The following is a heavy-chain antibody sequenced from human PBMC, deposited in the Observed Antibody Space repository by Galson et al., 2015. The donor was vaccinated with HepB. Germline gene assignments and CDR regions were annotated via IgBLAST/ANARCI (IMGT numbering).Heavy chain of an antibody. D-gene: IGHD5-18*01. CDR1: GFTFSDYY. V-gene: IGHV3-11*03. CDR2: ISSSSSYT. Sequence: SLRLSCAASGFTFSDYYMSWIRQAPGKGLEWVSYISSSSSYTNYADSVKGRFTISRDNAKNSLYLQMNSLRAEDTAVYYCARPRRGYSYGFSLDYWGQGTLVTVSS. CDR3: ARPRRGYSYGFSLDY. J-gene: IGHJ4*02.